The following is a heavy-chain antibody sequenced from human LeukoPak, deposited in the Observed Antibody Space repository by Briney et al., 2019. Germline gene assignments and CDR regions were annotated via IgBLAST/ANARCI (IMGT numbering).Heavy chain of an antibody. Sequence: GGSLRLSCAASGFTVSSNHMSWVRQAPGKGLEWVSVIYSGGSTDYADSVKGRFTISRDNLKNTLYLQMNSLRAEDTAVYYCAKEYYDFWSGYHGPLNYWGQGTLVTVSS. CDR3: AKEYYDFWSGYHGPLNY. V-gene: IGHV3-53*05. CDR1: GFTVSSNH. D-gene: IGHD3-3*01. J-gene: IGHJ4*02. CDR2: IYSGGST.